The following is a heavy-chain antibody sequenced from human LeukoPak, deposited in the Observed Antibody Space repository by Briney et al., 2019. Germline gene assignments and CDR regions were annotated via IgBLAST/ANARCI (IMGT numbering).Heavy chain of an antibody. CDR1: RGSIMTTHW. CDR2: IYHTGTT. J-gene: IGHJ4*02. D-gene: IGHD4-23*01. Sequence: SETLSLTCTLSRGSIMTTHWWSWVRQPPGKGLEWIGEIYHTGTTNYSPSLKSRLTISVDQSSNQFSLRLSSVTAADTATYYCAAWGVDYGGNFDYSDYWGQGTRVTVSS. CDR3: AAWGVDYGGNFDYSDY. V-gene: IGHV4-4*02.